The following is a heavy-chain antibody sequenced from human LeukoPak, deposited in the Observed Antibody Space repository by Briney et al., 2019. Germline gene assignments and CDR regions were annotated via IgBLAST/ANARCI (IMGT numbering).Heavy chain of an antibody. Sequence: GGSLRLSCAASGFTFSSYAMSWVRQAPGKGLEWVSAISGSGGSTYYADSVKGRFTISRDNAKNSLYLQMNSLRAEDTAVYYCARDSGSGYYTVDYYYMDVWGKGTTVTVSS. CDR2: ISGSGGST. CDR3: ARDSGSGYYTVDYYYMDV. CDR1: GFTFSSYA. V-gene: IGHV3-23*01. D-gene: IGHD3-3*01. J-gene: IGHJ6*03.